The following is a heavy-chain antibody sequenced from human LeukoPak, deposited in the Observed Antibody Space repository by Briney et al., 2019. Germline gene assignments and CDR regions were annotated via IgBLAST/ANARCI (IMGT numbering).Heavy chain of an antibody. J-gene: IGHJ4*02. CDR3: ARPRDYGFDY. Sequence: SETLSLTCTVSGGSISSSYYYWGWIRQPPGKGLEWIGSIYSSGSTYYNPSLKSRVTISVDTSKNQFSLKLSSVTAADTAVYYCARPRDYGFDYWGQGTLVTVSS. V-gene: IGHV4-39*01. D-gene: IGHD4/OR15-4a*01. CDR1: GGSISSSYYY. CDR2: IYSSGST.